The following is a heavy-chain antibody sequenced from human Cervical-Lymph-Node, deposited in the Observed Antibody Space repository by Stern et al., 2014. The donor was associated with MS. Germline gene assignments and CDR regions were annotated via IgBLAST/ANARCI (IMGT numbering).Heavy chain of an antibody. J-gene: IGHJ4*02. CDR2: MDGDGSIR. V-gene: IGHV3-74*02. CDR1: GLTFSTSF. CDR3: VRGGRSSSLDY. Sequence: EDQLVESGGGLVQPGGSLRLSCEASGLTFSTSFMHWVRQAPGKGLVWVSRMDGDGSIRTYADSVRGRFIISRDNAKNTLYLQMNSLRAEDTAVYYCVRGGRSSSLDYWGQGTLVTVSS. D-gene: IGHD6-6*01.